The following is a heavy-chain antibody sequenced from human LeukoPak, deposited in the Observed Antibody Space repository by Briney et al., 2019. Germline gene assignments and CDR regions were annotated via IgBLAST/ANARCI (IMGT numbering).Heavy chain of an antibody. J-gene: IGHJ4*02. CDR2: ISGSGGST. Sequence: GGSLRLSCGASGFTFSSYAMSWVRQAPGKGVEGVSAISGSGGSTSYADSVKGRFPISRDNSKNTLYLQMNSLSAEDTAVYYCAKSGRVGTTGGYDYWGQGTLVTVSS. CDR1: GFTFSSYA. D-gene: IGHD1-26*01. CDR3: AKSGRVGTTGGYDY. V-gene: IGHV3-23*01.